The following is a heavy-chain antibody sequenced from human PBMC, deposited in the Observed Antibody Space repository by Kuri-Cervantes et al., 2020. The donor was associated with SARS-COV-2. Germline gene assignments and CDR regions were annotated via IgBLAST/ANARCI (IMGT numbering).Heavy chain of an antibody. D-gene: IGHD2-2*01. Sequence: ETLSLTCAASGFTFDDYGMSWVRQAPGKGLEWASGINWSGGSTGYADSVKGRFTISRDNAKNSLYLQMNSLRAEDTALYYCARAAHDCSSTSCELDYWGQGTLVTVSS. CDR3: ARAAHDCSSTSCELDY. J-gene: IGHJ4*02. CDR2: INWSGGST. V-gene: IGHV3-20*04. CDR1: GFTFDDYG.